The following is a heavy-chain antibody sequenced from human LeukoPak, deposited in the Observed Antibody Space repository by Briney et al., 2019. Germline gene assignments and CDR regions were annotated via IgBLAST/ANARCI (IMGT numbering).Heavy chain of an antibody. CDR1: GFSFSSSW. CDR3: ARKRYYYDSIHYGWFDQ. CDR2: RKQDGSET. V-gene: IGHV3-7*01. D-gene: IGHD3-22*01. Sequence: GGSLRLSCAASGFSFSSSWMSWVRQTPGKGLEGVANRKQDGSETYYVDSVKGRFTISRDNAKNSLYLQMNSLRAEDTAVYYCARKRYYYDSIHYGWFDQWGQGTLVAVSS. J-gene: IGHJ5*02.